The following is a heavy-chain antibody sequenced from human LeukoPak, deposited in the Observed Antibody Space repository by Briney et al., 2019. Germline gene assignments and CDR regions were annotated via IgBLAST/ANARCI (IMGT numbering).Heavy chain of an antibody. V-gene: IGHV3-30-3*01. CDR1: GFTFSSCA. CDR2: ISYDGSNK. D-gene: IGHD3-10*01. Sequence: GGSLRLSCAASGFTFSSCAMHWVRPAPGKGLEWVAVISYDGSNKYYADSVQGRFTISRDYSKNTLFLQMNSLRAEDTAVYFCTRDQGEYYFDYWGQGTLVTVSS. CDR3: TRDQGEYYFDY. J-gene: IGHJ4*02.